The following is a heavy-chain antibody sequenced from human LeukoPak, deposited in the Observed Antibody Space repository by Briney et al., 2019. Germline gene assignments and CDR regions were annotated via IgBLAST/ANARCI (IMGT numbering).Heavy chain of an antibody. V-gene: IGHV1-18*01. D-gene: IGHD4-17*01. CDR3: ARARRGGDYDSYFDY. J-gene: IGHJ4*02. CDR2: ISAFNGDT. CDR1: GYTFSNYG. Sequence: ASVKVSCKASGYTFSNYGISWVRQAPGQGLEWMGWISAFNGDTNYAQNLQGRVTLTTDTSTTTAYMDLGSLRSDDTAVYYCARARRGGDYDSYFDYWGQGTLVTVSS.